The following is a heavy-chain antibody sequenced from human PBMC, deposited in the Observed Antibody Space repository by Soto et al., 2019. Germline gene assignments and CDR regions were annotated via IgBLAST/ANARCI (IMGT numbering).Heavy chain of an antibody. V-gene: IGHV4-4*08. CDR3: ARLLTVYNPYFDY. CDR1: GGSISSYY. J-gene: IGHJ4*02. D-gene: IGHD3-9*01. Sequence: PSETLSLTCTVSGGSISSYYWIWIRQPPGKGLEWIGYISNSGSTSYSPSLKSRVAISVDSSKKHFSLKLSSVTAADTAVYFCARLLTVYNPYFDYWGQGALVTLSS. CDR2: ISNSGST.